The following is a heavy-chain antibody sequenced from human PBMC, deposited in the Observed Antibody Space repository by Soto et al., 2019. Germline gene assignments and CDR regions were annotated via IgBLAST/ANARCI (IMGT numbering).Heavy chain of an antibody. V-gene: IGHV3-30*18. J-gene: IGHJ4*02. D-gene: IGHD5-12*01. Sequence: QVQLVESGGGVVQPGRSLRLSCAASGFTFSSFGMHWVRQAPGKGLEWVAVASYDGSYKYYADSVKGRFTSRDNSKNTLYLQMNSLRAEDTAVYYCAKERSVVATTPDFDYWGQGTLVTVSS. CDR1: GFTFSSFG. CDR2: ASYDGSYK. CDR3: AKERSVVATTPDFDY.